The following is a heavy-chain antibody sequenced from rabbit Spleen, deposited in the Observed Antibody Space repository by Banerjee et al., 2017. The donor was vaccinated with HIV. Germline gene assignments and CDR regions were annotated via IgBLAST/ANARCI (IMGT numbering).Heavy chain of an antibody. CDR2: IYAGSSAST. CDR1: GFTISSSYW. CDR3: ARSIYYDDYDYFNL. V-gene: IGHV1S45*01. D-gene: IGHD2-1*01. Sequence: QEQLVESGGGLVQPEGSLTLTCTASGFTISSSYWICWVRQAPGKGLEWIACIYAGSSASTYYASWAKGRFTISRTSSTTVTLQMTSLTAADTATYFCARSIYYDDYDYFNLWGPGTLVTVS. J-gene: IGHJ4*01.